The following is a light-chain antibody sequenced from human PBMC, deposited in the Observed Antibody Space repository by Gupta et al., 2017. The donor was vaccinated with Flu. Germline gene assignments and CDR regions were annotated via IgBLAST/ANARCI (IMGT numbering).Light chain of an antibody. V-gene: IGKV3-15*01. CDR2: GAS. CDR3: QQYNNWGT. CDR1: QSVSSN. J-gene: IGKJ1*01. Sequence: TLSCRASQSVSSNLAWYQQKPGQAPRLLIYGASTRATGIPARFSGSGSGTEFTLTISSLQSEDFAVYYCQQYNNWGTFGQGTKVEIK.